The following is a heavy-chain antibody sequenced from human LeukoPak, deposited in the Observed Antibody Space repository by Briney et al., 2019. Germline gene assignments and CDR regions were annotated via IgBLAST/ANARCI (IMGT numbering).Heavy chain of an antibody. D-gene: IGHD3-9*01. CDR3: ASSDILTGFYTFDY. V-gene: IGHV4-59*01. J-gene: IGHJ4*02. CDR1: GVSISSYY. Sequence: SETLSLTCTVSGVSISSYYLSWIRQPPGRGLEWIGYIYYSGSSNYNPSLKSRVTISVDTSKNQFSLQLSSVTAADTAVYYCASSDILTGFYTFDYWGPGTLVTVSS. CDR2: IYYSGSS.